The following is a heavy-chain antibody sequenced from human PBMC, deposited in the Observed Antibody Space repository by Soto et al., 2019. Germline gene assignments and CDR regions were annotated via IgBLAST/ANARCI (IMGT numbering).Heavy chain of an antibody. Sequence: EVLLVESGGGLVQPGGSLRLSCAASGFPFSTYDMHWVRQSPGKGLEWISAIGAAGDTYYSDSMKGRFTISRDNAKSSLYLQMNSLGSGDAAEYYCSRGPVAGDSYYYMDMWGKGTTVIVSS. CDR2: IGAAGDT. V-gene: IGHV3-13*01. J-gene: IGHJ6*03. D-gene: IGHD6-19*01. CDR1: GFPFSTYD. CDR3: SRGPVAGDSYYYMDM.